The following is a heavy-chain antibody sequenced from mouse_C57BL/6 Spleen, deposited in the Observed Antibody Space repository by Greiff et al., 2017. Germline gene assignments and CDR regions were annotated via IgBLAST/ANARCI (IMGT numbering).Heavy chain of an antibody. CDR3: ARVITTVWAMVY. D-gene: IGHD1-1*01. CDR2: ISDGGSYT. V-gene: IGHV5-4*03. Sequence: EVKVVESGGGLVKPGGSLKLSCAASGFTFSSYAMSWVRQTPEKRLEWVATISDGGSYTYYPDNVKGRFTISRDNAKNNLYLQMSHLKSEDTAMYYCARVITTVWAMVYWGQRTSVTVSS. J-gene: IGHJ4*01. CDR1: GFTFSSYA.